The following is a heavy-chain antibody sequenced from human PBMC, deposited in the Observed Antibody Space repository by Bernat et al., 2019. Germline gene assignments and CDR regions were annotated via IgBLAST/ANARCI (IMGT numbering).Heavy chain of an antibody. Sequence: EVQLVESGGGLVQPGGSLRLSCAASGFTFSSYAMHWVRQAPGKGLEYVSAISSNGGSTYYANSVKGRFTISRDKSKNTLYLQMGSLRAEDMAVYYCARSGQDCSSTSCYIDYWGQGILVTVSS. CDR1: GFTFSSYA. D-gene: IGHD2-2*02. CDR2: ISSNGGST. V-gene: IGHV3-64*01. CDR3: ARSGQDCSSTSCYIDY. J-gene: IGHJ4*02.